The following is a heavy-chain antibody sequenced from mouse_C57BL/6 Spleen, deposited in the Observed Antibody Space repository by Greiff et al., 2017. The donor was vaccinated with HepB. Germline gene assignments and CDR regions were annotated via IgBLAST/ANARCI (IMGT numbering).Heavy chain of an antibody. D-gene: IGHD1-1*01. CDR3: ARHYYGSSYVYFVV. CDR2: IDPSDSYT. CDR1: GYTFTSYW. J-gene: IGHJ1*03. V-gene: IGHV1-69*01. Sequence: VQLQQPGAELVMPGASVKLSCKASGYTFTSYWMHWVKQRPGQGLEWIGEIDPSDSYTNYNQKFKGKSTLTVDKSSSTAYMQLSSLTSEDSAVYYCARHYYGSSYVYFVVWGTGTTVTVSS.